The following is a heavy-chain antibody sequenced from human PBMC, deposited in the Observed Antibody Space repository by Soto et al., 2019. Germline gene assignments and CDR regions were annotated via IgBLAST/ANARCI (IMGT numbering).Heavy chain of an antibody. V-gene: IGHV5-51*01. CDR2: IYPGDSET. J-gene: IGHJ4*02. D-gene: IGHD3-10*01. Sequence: LGESLKISCKGSGYSFTTYWIGWVRQMPGKGLEWMGIIYPGDSETRYSPSFQGQVTISADKSISTAYLQWSSLKASDTAMYYCARQGVTGRYYFDYWAQGTLVTVSS. CDR1: GYSFTTYW. CDR3: ARQGVTGRYYFDY.